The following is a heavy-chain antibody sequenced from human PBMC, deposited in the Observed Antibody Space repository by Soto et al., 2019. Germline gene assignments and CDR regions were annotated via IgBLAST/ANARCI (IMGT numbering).Heavy chain of an antibody. V-gene: IGHV1-18*04. J-gene: IGHJ6*02. CDR3: ATQGLAPGSSGPDYSCCGRDV. Sequence: ASVKVSCKASGYTFTSYGISWVRQAPGQGLEWMGWISAYNGNRNYAQKLQGRVTMTTDTSTSTAYMELRSLRSDDTAGYYCATQGLAPGSSGPDYSCCGRDVWGQGNTVTASS. D-gene: IGHD6-13*01. CDR1: GYTFTSYG. CDR2: ISAYNGNR.